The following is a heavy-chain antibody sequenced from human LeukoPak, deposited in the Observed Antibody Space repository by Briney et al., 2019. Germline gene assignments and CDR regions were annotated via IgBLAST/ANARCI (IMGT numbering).Heavy chain of an antibody. CDR2: ISYSGST. D-gene: IGHD6-19*01. CDR1: GGSISGYY. Sequence: SETLSLTCTVSGGSISGYYWSWIRQPPGKGLEWVGYISYSGSTNYNPSLNSRVTISVDTSKNQFSLKLSSVTAADTAIYYCARDGRAGSLFAYWGQGTLVTVSS. V-gene: IGHV4-59*01. J-gene: IGHJ4*02. CDR3: ARDGRAGSLFAY.